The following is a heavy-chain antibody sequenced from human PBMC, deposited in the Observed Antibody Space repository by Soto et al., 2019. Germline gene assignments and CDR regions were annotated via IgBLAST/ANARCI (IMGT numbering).Heavy chain of an antibody. V-gene: IGHV4-61*01. Sequence: QVQLQESGPGLVKPSETLSLTCTVSGGFVSSASYFWSWIRQPPGKEMEFIAYVYYTGTTKYSPSLNSRASISLDTSKNQFSLNLRSVTTADTAIYYGAGMRFGEVPYGFDPWGQGILVTVS. CDR1: GGFVSSASYF. J-gene: IGHJ5*02. D-gene: IGHD3-3*01. CDR2: VYYTGTT. CDR3: AGMRFGEVPYGFDP.